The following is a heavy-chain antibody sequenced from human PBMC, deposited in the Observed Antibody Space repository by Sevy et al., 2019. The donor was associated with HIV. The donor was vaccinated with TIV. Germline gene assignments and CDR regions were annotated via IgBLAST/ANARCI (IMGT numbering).Heavy chain of an antibody. Sequence: GGSLRLSCTASGFTFSSYEMNWVRQAPGKGLEWVSYISNSGSTIHYSDSVKSRFTISRDNAKNSLYLQMNSLRAEDTAVDYCARDLPPSATTVPHFDYWGRGTLVTVSA. V-gene: IGHV3-48*03. D-gene: IGHD4-17*01. J-gene: IGHJ4*02. CDR3: ARDLPPSATTVPHFDY. CDR1: GFTFSSYE. CDR2: ISNSGSTI.